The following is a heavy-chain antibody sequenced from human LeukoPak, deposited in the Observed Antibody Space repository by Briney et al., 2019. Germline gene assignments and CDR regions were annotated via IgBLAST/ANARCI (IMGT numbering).Heavy chain of an antibody. CDR1: SGSISNYY. J-gene: IGHJ4*02. CDR2: IYTSEST. V-gene: IGHV4-4*07. Sequence: SETLSLTCTVSSGSISNYYWSWIRQPAGKGLEWIGRIYTSESTNYNPSLKSRVTISADTSKNQFSLKLSSVTAADTAVYYCARASYNYDSRGWVPFDYWGQGTLVTVSS. CDR3: ARASYNYDSRGWVPFDY. D-gene: IGHD3-22*01.